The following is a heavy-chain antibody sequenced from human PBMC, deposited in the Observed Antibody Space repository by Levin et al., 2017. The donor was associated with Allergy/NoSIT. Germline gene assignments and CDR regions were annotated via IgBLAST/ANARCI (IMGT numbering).Heavy chain of an antibody. V-gene: IGHV3-33*01. CDR1: GFTFSSYG. CDR2: IWYDGSIK. Sequence: GSLRLSCAASGFTFSSYGMHWVRQAPGKGLEWVAVIWYDGSIKSYADSVKGRFTISRDNSKNTLYLQMNSLRAEDTAVYYCARDHSWIAATGTYFDYWGQGTLVTVSS. CDR3: ARDHSWIAATGTYFDY. D-gene: IGHD6-13*01. J-gene: IGHJ4*02.